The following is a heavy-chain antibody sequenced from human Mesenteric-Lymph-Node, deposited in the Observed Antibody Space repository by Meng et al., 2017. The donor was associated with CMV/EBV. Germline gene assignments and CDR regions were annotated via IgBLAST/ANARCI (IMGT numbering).Heavy chain of an antibody. CDR3: ARASGTANYYYGVDV. V-gene: IGHV4-38-2*02. Sequence: SETLSLTCTVSGYSISSGYYWGWVRQPPGKGLAWIGSVYHSGSSYYNPSLKSRVTISLHTSKNQFSLKLNSVTAADTAVYYCARASGTANYYYGVDVWGQGTAVTVSS. CDR2: VYHSGSS. CDR1: GYSISSGYY. D-gene: IGHD1-26*01. J-gene: IGHJ6*02.